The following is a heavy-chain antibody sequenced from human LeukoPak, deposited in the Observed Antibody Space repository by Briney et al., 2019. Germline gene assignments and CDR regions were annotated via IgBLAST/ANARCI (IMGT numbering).Heavy chain of an antibody. V-gene: IGHV3-49*04. CDR3: TRVRYYYDSTGTNWFDP. J-gene: IGHJ5*02. CDR2: IRSKAYGGTT. CDR1: GFTFGDYA. Sequence: PGGSLRLSCTASGFTFGDYAMSWVRQAPGKGLEWVGFIRSKAYGGTTEYAASVKGRFTISRDDSKSIAYLQMNSLKTEDTAVYHCTRVRYYYDSTGTNWFDPWGQGTLVTVSS. D-gene: IGHD3-22*01.